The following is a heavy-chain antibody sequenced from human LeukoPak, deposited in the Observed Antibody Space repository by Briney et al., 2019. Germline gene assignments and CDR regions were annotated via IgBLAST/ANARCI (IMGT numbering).Heavy chain of an antibody. Sequence: GGSLRLSCAASGFTFSSYSMNWVRQAPGKGLEWVSSISSSSSYIYYADSVKGRFTISRDNAKNSLYLQMNSLRAEDTAVYYCARECRYSYGYLAHWGQGTLVTVSS. J-gene: IGHJ4*02. D-gene: IGHD5-18*01. CDR3: ARECRYSYGYLAH. CDR2: ISSSSSYI. V-gene: IGHV3-21*01. CDR1: GFTFSSYS.